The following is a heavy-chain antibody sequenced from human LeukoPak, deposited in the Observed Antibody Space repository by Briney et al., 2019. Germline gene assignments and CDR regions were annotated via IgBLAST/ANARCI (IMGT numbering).Heavy chain of an antibody. J-gene: IGHJ6*02. V-gene: IGHV3-53*01. CDR2: IYSGGST. D-gene: IGHD3/OR15-3a*01. Sequence: GGSLRLSCPASRFTPSSNYTTSRRQAPGKGLEWGSVIYSGGSTYYADSVKGRFTISRDNSKNTVYLQMNSLRAEDTAVYYCARDVVGPNRWVYGMDVWGQGTTVTVSS. CDR3: ARDVVGPNRWVYGMDV. CDR1: RFTPSSNY.